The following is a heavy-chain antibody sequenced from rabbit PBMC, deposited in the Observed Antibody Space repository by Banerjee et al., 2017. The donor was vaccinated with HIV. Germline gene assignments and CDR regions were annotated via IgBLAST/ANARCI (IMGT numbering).Heavy chain of an antibody. D-gene: IGHD4-1*01. J-gene: IGHJ4*01. V-gene: IGHV1S43*01. CDR1: GFSFTNKYV. CDR2: INTSSGNT. Sequence: QEQLEESGGDLVKPGGSLTLTCTASGFSFTNKYVMCWVRQAPGKGLEWIACINTSSGNTVYASWVNGRFTISRSTSLYTVALQMTSLTAADTASYFCARDLAGVIGWNFNLWGPGTLVTVS. CDR3: ARDLAGVIGWNFNL.